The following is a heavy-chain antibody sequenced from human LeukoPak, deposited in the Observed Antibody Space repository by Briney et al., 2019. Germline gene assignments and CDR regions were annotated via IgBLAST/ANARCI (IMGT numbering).Heavy chain of an antibody. V-gene: IGHV4-39*07. CDR2: IYYSGST. CDR1: GGSISSSSYY. Sequence: PSETLSLTCTVSGGSISSSSYYWGWIRQPPGKGLEWIGSIYYSGSTYYNPSLKSRVTISVDTSKNQFSLKLSSVTAADTAVYYCARGLLWFGELSFWFDYWGQGTLVTVSS. D-gene: IGHD3-10*01. J-gene: IGHJ4*02. CDR3: ARGLLWFGELSFWFDY.